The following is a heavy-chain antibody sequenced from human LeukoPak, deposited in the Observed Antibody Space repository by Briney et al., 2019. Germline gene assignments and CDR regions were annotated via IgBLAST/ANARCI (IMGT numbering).Heavy chain of an antibody. CDR3: ARDDCGDTCYPGGY. D-gene: IGHD2-21*01. J-gene: IGHJ4*02. Sequence: ASVKVSCKASGYTFTKYVVHWVHQAPGQGPEWMGWINAGNGDTKYSQNFQDRVTITRDTSANTAYMELSSLTSEDTALYYCARDDCGDTCYPGGYWGQGTLVTVSS. V-gene: IGHV1-3*01. CDR1: GYTFTKYV. CDR2: INAGNGDT.